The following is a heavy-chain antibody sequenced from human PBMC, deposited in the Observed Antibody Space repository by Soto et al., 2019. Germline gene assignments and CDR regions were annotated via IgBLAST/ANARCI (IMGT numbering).Heavy chain of an antibody. V-gene: IGHV1-69*06. D-gene: IGHD3-10*01. J-gene: IGHJ6*04. CDR1: GGTFSSYA. Sequence: SVKVSCKASGGTFSSYAISWVRQAPGQGLEWMGGIIPIFGTANYAQKFQGRVTITADKSTSTAYMELSSLRSEDTAVYYCARVATMVRGVRYYYYGMDVWGKGTTVTVSS. CDR2: IIPIFGTA. CDR3: ARVATMVRGVRYYYYGMDV.